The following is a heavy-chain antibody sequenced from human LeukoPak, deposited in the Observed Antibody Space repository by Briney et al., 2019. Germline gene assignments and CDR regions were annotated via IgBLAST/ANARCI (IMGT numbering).Heavy chain of an antibody. J-gene: IGHJ4*02. Sequence: SETLSLTCTVSGGSISSGDYYWSWIRQHPGKGLEWFGYIHNSGSTYYNPSLKSRITISVDTSKKQFSLKLSSVTAADTAVYYCARVGVAAKSSRYFDYWGQGTLVTVSS. CDR2: IHNSGST. V-gene: IGHV4-31*03. CDR3: ARVGVAAKSSRYFDY. D-gene: IGHD2-15*01. CDR1: GGSISSGDYY.